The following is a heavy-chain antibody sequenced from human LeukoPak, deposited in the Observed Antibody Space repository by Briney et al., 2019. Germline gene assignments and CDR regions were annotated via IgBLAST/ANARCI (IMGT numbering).Heavy chain of an antibody. V-gene: IGHV3-20*04. D-gene: IGHD2-21*02. Sequence: PGGSLRLSCAASGFTFDDYGMSWVRHVPGKGLEWVSGINWNSGVTVYADSVKGRFNISRDNAKNSLFLEMNSLRDEDTAFYYCARGDGPTVTADYFQNWGQGTLVTVS. CDR3: ARGDGPTVTADYFQN. CDR2: INWNSGVT. J-gene: IGHJ1*01. CDR1: GFTFDDYG.